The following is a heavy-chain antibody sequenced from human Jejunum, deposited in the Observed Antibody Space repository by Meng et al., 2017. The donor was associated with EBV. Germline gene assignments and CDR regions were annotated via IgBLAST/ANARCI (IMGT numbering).Heavy chain of an antibody. Sequence: QVNLVESGGGVVQPGRSLRLFCVASGCSCRDFGMYWVRQAPDKGLEWVAVTSFDGRNNFYADSVKGRFTLSRDNSKNTLYLQMDSLRAEDTGVYYCARHRVKTESDGYYYLAPAWFDPWGQGPLVTVSS. V-gene: IGHV3-30*03. CDR2: TSFDGRNN. J-gene: IGHJ5*02. D-gene: IGHD3-22*01. CDR3: ARHRVKTESDGYYYLAPAWFDP. CDR1: GCSCRDFG.